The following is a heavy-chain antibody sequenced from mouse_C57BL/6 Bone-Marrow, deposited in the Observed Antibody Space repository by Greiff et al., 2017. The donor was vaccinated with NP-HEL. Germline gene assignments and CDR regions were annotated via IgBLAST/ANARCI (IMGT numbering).Heavy chain of an antibody. J-gene: IGHJ2*01. CDR3: ARTIVTTRGYYFDY. CDR1: GFTFSSYG. Sequence: DVKLVESGGDLVKPGGSLKLSCAASGFTFSSYGMSWVRQTPDKRLEWVATISSGGSYTYYPDSVKGRFTISRDNAKNTLYLQMSSLKSEDTAMYYCARTIVTTRGYYFDYWGQGTTLTVSS. CDR2: ISSGGSYT. D-gene: IGHD2-5*01. V-gene: IGHV5-6*02.